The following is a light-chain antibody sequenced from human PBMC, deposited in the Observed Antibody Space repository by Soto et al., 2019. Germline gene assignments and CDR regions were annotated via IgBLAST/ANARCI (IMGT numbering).Light chain of an antibody. Sequence: QSVLTQPPSASGTPGQRVTISCSGSSSNIGSNTVNWYQQLPGTAPKLLIYSNSQRPSGVPDRFSGSKSGTSASLAISGLQSEDEADYYCAAWDDSLKRVCGTGTKLTVL. CDR2: SNS. CDR1: SSNIGSNT. J-gene: IGLJ1*01. V-gene: IGLV1-44*01. CDR3: AAWDDSLKRV.